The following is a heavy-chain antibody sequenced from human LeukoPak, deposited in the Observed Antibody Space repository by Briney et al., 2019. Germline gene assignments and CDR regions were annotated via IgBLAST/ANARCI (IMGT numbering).Heavy chain of an antibody. J-gene: IGHJ4*02. D-gene: IGHD3-3*01. CDR1: GFTFSSYG. V-gene: IGHV3-30*18. CDR3: AKDPYFHDFGVVKPGYFDY. Sequence: GGSLRLSCAASGFTFSSYGMHWVRQAPGKGLEWVAVISYDGSNKYYADSVKGQFTISRDNSKNTLYLQMNSLRAEDTAVYYCAKDPYFHDFGVVKPGYFDYWGQGTLVTVSS. CDR2: ISYDGSNK.